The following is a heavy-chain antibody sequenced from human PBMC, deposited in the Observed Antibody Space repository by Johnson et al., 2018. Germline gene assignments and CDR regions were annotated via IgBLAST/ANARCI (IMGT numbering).Heavy chain of an antibody. CDR1: GFTFSDYY. D-gene: IGHD3-22*01. CDR3: TRPPTYYYDSSGYFQH. CDR2: ISGSGSSI. J-gene: IGHJ1*01. V-gene: IGHV3-11*01. Sequence: QVQLVESGGGLVKPGGSLRLSCAASGFTFSDYYMSWIRQAPGKGLEWVSYISGSGSSISYADSVKGRFVIPRDNAKNSLYLQMNSLRAEDTAVYYCTRPPTYYYDSSGYFQHWGQGTLVTVSS.